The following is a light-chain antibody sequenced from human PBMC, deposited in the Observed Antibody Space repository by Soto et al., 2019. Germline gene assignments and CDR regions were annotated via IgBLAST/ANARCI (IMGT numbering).Light chain of an antibody. CDR2: KAS. CDR3: QQYSSYSWT. J-gene: IGKJ1*01. Sequence: DIQMTQSPSTLSASVGDRVTITCRASQSISSWLAWYQQKQGQAPKLLIYKASSLESGVPSRFSGSGSGTEFTLTISSLQPDDFATYYCQQYSSYSWTFGQGTKVEIK. V-gene: IGKV1-5*03. CDR1: QSISSW.